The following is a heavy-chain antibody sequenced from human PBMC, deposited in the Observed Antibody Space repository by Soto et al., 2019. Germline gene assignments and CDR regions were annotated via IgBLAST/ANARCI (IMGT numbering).Heavy chain of an antibody. V-gene: IGHV1-8*01. D-gene: IGHD6-6*01. CDR2: MNPNSGNT. Sequence: ASVKVSCKASGYTFTSYDINWVRQATGQGLEWMGWMNPNSGNTGYAKKFQGRVTMTRNTSISTAYMELSSLRSEDTAVYYCAGSDEYSGQFDYWGQGTLVTVSS. CDR3: AGSDEYSGQFDY. J-gene: IGHJ4*02. CDR1: GYTFTSYD.